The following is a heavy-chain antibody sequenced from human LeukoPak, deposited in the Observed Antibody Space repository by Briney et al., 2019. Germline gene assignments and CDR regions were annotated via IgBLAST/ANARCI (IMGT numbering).Heavy chain of an antibody. CDR3: ARHAGIVGARYFDL. D-gene: IGHD1-26*01. CDR1: GYSISSGYY. J-gene: IGHJ2*01. CDR2: IYHSGST. V-gene: IGHV4-38-2*01. Sequence: SETLSLTCAVSGYSISSGYYWGWIRQPPGKGLEWIGSIYHSGSTYYNPSLKSRVTISVDTSKNQFSLKLSSVTAADTAVYYCARHAGIVGARYFDLWGRGTLVTVCS.